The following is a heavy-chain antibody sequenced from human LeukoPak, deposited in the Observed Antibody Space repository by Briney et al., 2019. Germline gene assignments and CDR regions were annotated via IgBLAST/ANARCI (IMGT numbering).Heavy chain of an antibody. V-gene: IGHV4-38-2*01. CDR1: GYSISSGYF. J-gene: IGHJ5*02. Sequence: PSETLSLTCAVSGYSISSGYFWGWIRQPPGKGLEWITIIHSGESPYYSPSLESRVTMAIDTSKNQFSLKLNSVTAADTAVYYCARGGGVRTGSGWRPGNWFDPWGQGTLVIVSS. D-gene: IGHD6-19*01. CDR2: IHSGESP. CDR3: ARGGGVRTGSGWRPGNWFDP.